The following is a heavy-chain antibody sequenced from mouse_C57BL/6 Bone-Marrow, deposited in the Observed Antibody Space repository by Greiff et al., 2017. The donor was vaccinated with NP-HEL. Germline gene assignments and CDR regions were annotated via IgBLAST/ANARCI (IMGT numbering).Heavy chain of an antibody. CDR1: GYTFTSYW. CDR2: IDPSDSAT. V-gene: IGHV1-52*01. D-gene: IGHD2-12*01. J-gene: IGHJ3*01. CDR3: ALRPGFAY. Sequence: VQLQQPGAELVRPGSSVKLSCKASGYTFTSYWMHWVKQRPIQGLEWIGNIDPSDSATHYNQQFKDKATLTVDKSSSTAYMQLSSLTSEDSAVYYCALRPGFAYWGQGTLVTVSA.